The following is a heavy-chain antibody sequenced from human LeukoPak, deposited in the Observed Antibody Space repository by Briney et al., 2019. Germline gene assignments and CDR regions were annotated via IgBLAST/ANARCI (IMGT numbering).Heavy chain of an antibody. V-gene: IGHV1-69*10. D-gene: IGHD3-22*01. CDR1: GGTFSSYA. J-gene: IGHJ2*01. Sequence: SVKVSCKASGGTFSSYAISWVRQAPGQGLEWMGGIIPILGIANYAQKFQGRVTITADKSTSTAYMELSSLRSEDTAVYYCARVTKVVITSDHWYFDLWGRGTLVTVSS. CDR2: IIPILGIA. CDR3: ARVTKVVITSDHWYFDL.